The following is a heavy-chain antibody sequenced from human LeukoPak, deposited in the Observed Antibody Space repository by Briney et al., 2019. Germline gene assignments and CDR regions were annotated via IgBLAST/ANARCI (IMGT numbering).Heavy chain of an antibody. J-gene: IGHJ4*02. Sequence: ASVKVSCKASGYTFTAYYMYWVRQAPGQGLEWMGWINPNSGGTNYAQKFQGRVTMTRDTSISTAYMELSRLRSDDTAVYYCVRGPPETDHRDGYTNFNYWGQGALVTVSS. D-gene: IGHD5-24*01. CDR2: INPNSGGT. CDR3: VRGPPETDHRDGYTNFNY. V-gene: IGHV1-2*02. CDR1: GYTFTAYY.